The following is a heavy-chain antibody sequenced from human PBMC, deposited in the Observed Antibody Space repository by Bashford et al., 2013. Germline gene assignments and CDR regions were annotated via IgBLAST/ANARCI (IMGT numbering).Heavy chain of an antibody. CDR2: INPNSGGT. J-gene: IGHJ4*02. V-gene: IGHV1-2*02. CDR3: ASVVVPAASKGVRWTT. D-gene: IGHD2-2*01. Sequence: WVRQAPGQGLEWMGWINPNSGGTNYAQKFQGRVTMTRDTSISTAYMELSRLRSDDTAVYYCASVVVPAASKGVRWTTWGQGNPGHRLL.